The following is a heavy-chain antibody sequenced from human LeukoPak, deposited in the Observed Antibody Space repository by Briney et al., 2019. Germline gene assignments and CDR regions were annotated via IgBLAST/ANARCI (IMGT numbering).Heavy chain of an antibody. CDR2: IKHSGST. V-gene: IGHV4-34*01. CDR3: ARRRYYDSSGYYIDY. Sequence: SETLSLTCAVYGGSFSGYYWSWIRQPPGKGLEWIGEIKHSGSTNYNPSLKSRVTISVDTSKNQFSLKLSSVTAADTAVYYCARRRYYDSSGYYIDYWGQGTLVTVSS. D-gene: IGHD3-22*01. CDR1: GGSFSGYY. J-gene: IGHJ4*02.